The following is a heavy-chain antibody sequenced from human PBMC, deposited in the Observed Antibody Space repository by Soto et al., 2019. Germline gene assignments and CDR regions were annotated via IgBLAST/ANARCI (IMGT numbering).Heavy chain of an antibody. V-gene: IGHV4-30-4*01. J-gene: IGHJ5*02. CDR1: GGSISSGDYY. Sequence: SETLFLTCTVSGGSISSGDYYWSWIRQPPGKGLEWIGYIYYSGSTYYNPSLKSRVTISVDTSKNQFSLKLSSVTAADTAVYYCARDFRRNWFDPWGQGTLVTVSS. CDR2: IYYSGST. CDR3: ARDFRRNWFDP.